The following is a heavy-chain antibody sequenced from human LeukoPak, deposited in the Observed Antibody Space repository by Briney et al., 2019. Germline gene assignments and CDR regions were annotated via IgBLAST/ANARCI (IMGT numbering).Heavy chain of an antibody. CDR3: ARGRRWFGDATNISPFDY. D-gene: IGHD3-10*01. CDR2: IYYSGST. J-gene: IGHJ4*02. CDR1: GGSISSGGYY. V-gene: IGHV4-31*03. Sequence: SETLSLACTVSGGSISSGGYYWSWIRQHPGKGLEWIGYIYYSGSTYYNPSLKSRVTISVDTSKNQFSLKLSSVTAADTAVYYCARGRRWFGDATNISPFDYRGQGTLVTVSS.